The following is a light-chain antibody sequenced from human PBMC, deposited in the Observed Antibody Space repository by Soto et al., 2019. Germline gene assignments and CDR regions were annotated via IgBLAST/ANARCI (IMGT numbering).Light chain of an antibody. J-gene: IGLJ2*01. Sequence: QSALTQPRSVSGSPGQRVTISCTGTSTDVGGYNYVSWYQQHPGKAPKLMIYDVNKRPSGVPDRFSGSKSGNAASLTISGLEAEDEADYYCCSYAGSYTVVFGGGTKLTVL. CDR1: STDVGGYNY. CDR2: DVN. V-gene: IGLV2-11*01. CDR3: CSYAGSYTVV.